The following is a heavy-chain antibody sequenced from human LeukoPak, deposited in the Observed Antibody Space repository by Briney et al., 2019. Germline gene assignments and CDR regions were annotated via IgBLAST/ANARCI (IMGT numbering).Heavy chain of an antibody. V-gene: IGHV3-21*01. Sequence: GGSLRLSCAASGFTFSSYSMNWVRQAPGKGLEWVSSISSSSSYIYYADSVKGRFTISRDNAKNSLYLQVNSLRAEDTAVYYWASSLYDSSGYYSEGAFDIWGQGTMVTVSS. J-gene: IGHJ3*02. D-gene: IGHD3-22*01. CDR1: GFTFSSYS. CDR3: ASSLYDSSGYYSEGAFDI. CDR2: ISSSSSYI.